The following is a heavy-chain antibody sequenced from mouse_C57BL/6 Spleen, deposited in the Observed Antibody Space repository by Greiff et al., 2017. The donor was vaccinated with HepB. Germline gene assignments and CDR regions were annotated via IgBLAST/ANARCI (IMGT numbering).Heavy chain of an antibody. J-gene: IGHJ2*01. D-gene: IGHD1-1*01. V-gene: IGHV1-81*01. CDR1: GYTFTSYG. CDR3: AREGLYGSSMYYFDY. Sequence: VQGVESGAELARPGASVKLSCKASGYTFTSYGISWVKQRTGQGLEWIGEIYPRSGNTYYNEKFKGKATLTADKSSSTAYMELRSLTSEDSAVYFCAREGLYGSSMYYFDYWGQGTTLTVSS. CDR2: IYPRSGNT.